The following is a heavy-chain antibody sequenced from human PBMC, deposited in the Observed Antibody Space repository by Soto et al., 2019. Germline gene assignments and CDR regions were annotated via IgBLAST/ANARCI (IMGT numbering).Heavy chain of an antibody. CDR2: ILPIFGTP. CDR3: ARRYGSGILYYYGMGV. Sequence: SVKVSCKASGGTFSNSAIIWVRQAPGQGLEWMGGILPIFGTPNYAQKFQGRLTISADEFSSTAYMELNILRSEDTAVYYCARRYGSGILYYYGMGVWGQGTTVTVSS. V-gene: IGHV1-69*13. D-gene: IGHD3-10*01. J-gene: IGHJ6*02. CDR1: GGTFSNSA.